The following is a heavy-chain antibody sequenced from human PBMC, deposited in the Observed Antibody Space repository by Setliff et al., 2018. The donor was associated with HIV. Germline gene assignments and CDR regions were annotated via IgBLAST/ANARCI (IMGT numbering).Heavy chain of an antibody. CDR3: AREYSSSSRWFDP. Sequence: SETLSLTCTVSGGSISSHYWSWIRQPPGKGLEWIGYIYYSGSTNYNPSLKSRVTISVDTSKNQFSLELTSVTPADTAVYYCAREYSSSSRWFDPWGQGALVTVSS. J-gene: IGHJ5*02. CDR2: IYYSGST. CDR1: GGSISSHY. V-gene: IGHV4-59*11. D-gene: IGHD6-6*01.